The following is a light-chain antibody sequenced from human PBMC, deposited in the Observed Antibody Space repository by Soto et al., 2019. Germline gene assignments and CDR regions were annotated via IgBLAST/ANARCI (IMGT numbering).Light chain of an antibody. V-gene: IGKV1-5*03. CDR3: QHYNSYSEA. Sequence: DMQMTQSPSTLSGSVGDRVTITCRASQTISSWLAWYQQKPGKAPKLLIYKASTLKSGVPSRFSGSGSGTEFTLTISSLQPDDFATYYCQHYNSYSEAFGQGTKLDIK. CDR1: QTISSW. J-gene: IGKJ1*01. CDR2: KAS.